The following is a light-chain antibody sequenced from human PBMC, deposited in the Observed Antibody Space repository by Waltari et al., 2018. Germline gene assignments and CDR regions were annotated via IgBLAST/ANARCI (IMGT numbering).Light chain of an antibody. CDR1: SSDVGTYNS. J-gene: IGLJ2*01. CDR2: EVT. V-gene: IGLV2-11*01. CDR3: CSYAGTYPVV. Sequence: QSALTQPRSVSGSPGQSVTISCTETSSDVGTYNSVSWYQQHPGKAPKLMIYEVTKRPSGVPDRFSGSKSGNTASLTISGLQADDESDYYCCSYAGTYPVVFGGGTKVTVL.